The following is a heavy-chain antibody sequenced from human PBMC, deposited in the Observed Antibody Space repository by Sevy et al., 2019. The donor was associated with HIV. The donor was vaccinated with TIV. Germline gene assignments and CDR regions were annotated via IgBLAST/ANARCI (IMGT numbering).Heavy chain of an antibody. CDR1: GISITGSYW. J-gene: IGHJ4*02. Sequence: SETLSLTCAVSGISITGSYWWSWVRQPPGKGLEWLGDMYHKGTANYNPSLKRRVNISVKKAKNQFSLRMSDGTAADTAVYYCAAATGTESLGYYFQYWGRGTQVTVSS. CDR2: MYHKGTA. V-gene: IGHV4-4*02. CDR3: AAATGTESLGYYFQY. D-gene: IGHD1-1*01.